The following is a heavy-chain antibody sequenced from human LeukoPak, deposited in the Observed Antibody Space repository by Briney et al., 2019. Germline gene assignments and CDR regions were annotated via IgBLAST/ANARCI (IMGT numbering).Heavy chain of an antibody. V-gene: IGHV4-59*11. CDR1: GGSISSHF. Sequence: SETLSLTCTVSGGSISSHFWSWIRQPPGKGLEWIGNIYNSGTTNYNPSLKSRVTISVDTSKNQFSLKLSSVTAADTAVYYCARATYDFWSGFEDWGQGTLVTVSS. D-gene: IGHD3-3*01. CDR3: ARATYDFWSGFED. CDR2: IYNSGTT. J-gene: IGHJ4*02.